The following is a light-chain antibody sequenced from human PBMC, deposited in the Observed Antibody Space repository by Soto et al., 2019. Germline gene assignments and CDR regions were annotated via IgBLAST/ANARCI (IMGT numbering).Light chain of an antibody. J-gene: IGKJ1*01. CDR3: QQYYSTPCT. Sequence: DIVMTQSPDSLAVSLGERATINCKSSQSVLYSSNNKHYLAWYQQKPGQPPKLLIYWASTRESGVPDRFSGSGSWTDLTLTISSLQAEDVAVYYCQQYYSTPCTFGQGTKVESK. CDR1: QSVLYSSNNKHY. CDR2: WAS. V-gene: IGKV4-1*01.